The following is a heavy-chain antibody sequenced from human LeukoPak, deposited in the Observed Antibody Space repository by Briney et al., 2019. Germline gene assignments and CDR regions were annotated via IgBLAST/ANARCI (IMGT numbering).Heavy chain of an antibody. CDR3: ARDKRHSYGRYFAH. J-gene: IGHJ4*02. Sequence: PSETLSLTCSVFGDPISTYHWNWIRKPPGKGLEWIAYMQSTGNSQYNPSLKSRVAMSVDTSKNQVVLNLSSVTAADTAVYYCARDKRHSYGRYFAHWGQGMLVTASS. CDR2: MQSTGNS. D-gene: IGHD5-18*01. V-gene: IGHV4-59*01. CDR1: GDPISTYH.